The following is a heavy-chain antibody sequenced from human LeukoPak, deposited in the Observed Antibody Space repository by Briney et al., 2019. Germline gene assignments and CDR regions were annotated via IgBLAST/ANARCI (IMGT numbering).Heavy chain of an antibody. D-gene: IGHD1-26*01. CDR3: ARLGAGSPHSEPDY. J-gene: IGHJ4*02. CDR1: GYTFTSYA. Sequence: GASVKVSCKASGYTFTSYAMNWVRQAPGQGLEWMGWINPNSGGTNYAQKFQGRVTMTRDTSISTAYMELSRLRSDDTAVYYCARLGAGSPHSEPDYWGQGTLVTVSS. V-gene: IGHV1-2*02. CDR2: INPNSGGT.